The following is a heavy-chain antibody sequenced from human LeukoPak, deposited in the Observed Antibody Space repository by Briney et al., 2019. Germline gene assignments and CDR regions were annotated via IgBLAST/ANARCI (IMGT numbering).Heavy chain of an antibody. J-gene: IGHJ1*01. V-gene: IGHV3-7*05. CDR3: ARYDGRYYSFEH. D-gene: IGHD1-26*01. Sequence: GGSLRLSCEASGFSFSSYWMSWVRQAPGKGLEWVANIKQDGSDKYYVDSVKGRFTISRDNAKDSLYLQMNILRAEDTAVYYCARYDGRYYSFEHWGQGTLVTVSS. CDR1: GFSFSSYW. CDR2: IKQDGSDK.